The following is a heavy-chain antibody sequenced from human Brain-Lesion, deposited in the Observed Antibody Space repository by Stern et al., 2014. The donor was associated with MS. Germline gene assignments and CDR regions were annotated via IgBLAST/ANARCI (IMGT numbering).Heavy chain of an antibody. CDR1: GFTFDDYA. Sequence: EVQLEESGGDLVQPGRSLRLSCAAFGFTFDDYAMHWVRQAPGKGMEWVAGISWNSCTIGYADSVKGRFTTSRDNAYSSLYLQMNSLRPEDTALYYCARDITGSSAYFAYWGQGTLVTVSS. CDR2: ISWNSCTI. D-gene: IGHD1-14*01. J-gene: IGHJ4*02. V-gene: IGHV3-9*01. CDR3: ARDITGSSAYFAY.